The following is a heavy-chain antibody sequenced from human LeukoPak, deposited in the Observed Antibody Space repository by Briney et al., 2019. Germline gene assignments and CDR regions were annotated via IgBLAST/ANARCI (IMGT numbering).Heavy chain of an antibody. D-gene: IGHD3-16*01. Sequence: SETLSLTCAVYGGSFSSSSHYWGWIRQPPGKGLEWIGSIYYSGSTYYNPSLKSRVTISVDTSKNQFSLKLSSVTAADTAVYYCARDKMGGFDYWGQGTLVTVSS. CDR1: GGSFSSSSHY. J-gene: IGHJ4*02. CDR2: IYYSGST. CDR3: ARDKMGGFDY. V-gene: IGHV4-39*07.